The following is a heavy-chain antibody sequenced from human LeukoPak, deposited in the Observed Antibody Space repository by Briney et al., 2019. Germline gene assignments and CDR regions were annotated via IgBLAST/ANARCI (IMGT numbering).Heavy chain of an antibody. V-gene: IGHV3-30-3*02. CDR2: ISDDGSKK. J-gene: IGHJ4*02. D-gene: IGHD6-13*01. Sequence: GRSLRLSCAASGFTFSSYSMHWVRQAPGKGLEWVAVISDDGSKKSYADSVKGRFTISRDNSKNTLYLQMNSLRAEDTALYYCAKSGRVGGGIAASGIDYWGQGTLVTVSS. CDR1: GFTFSSYS. CDR3: AKSGRVGGGIAASGIDY.